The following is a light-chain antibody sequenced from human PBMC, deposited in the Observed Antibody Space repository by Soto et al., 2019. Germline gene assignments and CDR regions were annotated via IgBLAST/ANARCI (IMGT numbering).Light chain of an antibody. CDR1: QSVSNNY. J-gene: IGKJ2*01. V-gene: IGKV3-20*01. CDR3: QQYGSSPPYT. CDR2: GST. Sequence: DIVMTQSPDSLAMSLGERATLSCRASQSVSNNYLAWYQQKRGQSPKLLIFGSTDRATGIPDRFSGSGSGTDFTLTNSRLEPEDFAVYYCQQYGSSPPYTFGQGTKLEIK.